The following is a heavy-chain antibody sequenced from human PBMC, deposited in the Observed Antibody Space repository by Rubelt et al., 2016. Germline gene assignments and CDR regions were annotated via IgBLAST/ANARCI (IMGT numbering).Heavy chain of an antibody. J-gene: IGHJ5*02. CDR2: MTPSGCST. Sequence: QVQLVQSGAEVKKPGASVKVSCKASGYTFTSYYMHWVRQAPGRGLGWMGIMTPSGCSTSYAQKFRARVAMNRDTATRTVYMELRSLGAEDTAVYYCARSPRYDFEDNWFDPWGQGTLATVSS. D-gene: IGHD3-3*01. CDR3: ARSPRYDFEDNWFDP. CDR1: GYTFTSYY. V-gene: IGHV1-46*01.